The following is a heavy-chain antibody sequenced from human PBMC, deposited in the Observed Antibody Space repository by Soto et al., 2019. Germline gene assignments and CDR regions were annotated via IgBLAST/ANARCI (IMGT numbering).Heavy chain of an antibody. CDR3: ARGREDWLFGY. J-gene: IGHJ4*02. Sequence: PGGSLRLSCAASGFTVSSNYMSWVRQAPGKGLEWVSVIYSGGSTYYADSVKGRFTISRDNSKNTLYLQMSSLRSEDTAVYYCARGREDWLFGYWGQGTLVTVSS. V-gene: IGHV3-53*05. CDR2: IYSGGST. CDR1: GFTVSSNY. D-gene: IGHD3-9*01.